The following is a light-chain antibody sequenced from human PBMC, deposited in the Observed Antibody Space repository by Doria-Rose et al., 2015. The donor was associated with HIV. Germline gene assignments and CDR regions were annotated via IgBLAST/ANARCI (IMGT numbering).Light chain of an antibody. J-gene: IGKJ5*01. CDR3: QQYYSYPRA. Sequence: STGDRVTITCRASQGISSYLAWYQRKPGKAPNLLIYAASTLQSGVPSRFGGSGSGTDFTLTISCLQSEDFATYYCQQYYSYPRAFGQGTRLEIK. V-gene: IGKV1-8*01. CDR2: AAS. CDR1: QGISSY.